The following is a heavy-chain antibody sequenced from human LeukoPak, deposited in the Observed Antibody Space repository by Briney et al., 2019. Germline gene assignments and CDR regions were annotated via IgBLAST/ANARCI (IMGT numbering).Heavy chain of an antibody. V-gene: IGHV4-30-4*01. CDR2: IYYSGRT. Sequence: SETLSLTCTVSGDSISNADYYWNWIRQPPGKGLEWIGYIYYSGRTYYNPSLKSRVSMSVDASSNQFSLNLRSVTASDTAVYYCARPNYYGSGSDSWGQGTLVTVSS. D-gene: IGHD3-10*01. J-gene: IGHJ4*02. CDR3: ARPNYYGSGSDS. CDR1: GDSISNADYY.